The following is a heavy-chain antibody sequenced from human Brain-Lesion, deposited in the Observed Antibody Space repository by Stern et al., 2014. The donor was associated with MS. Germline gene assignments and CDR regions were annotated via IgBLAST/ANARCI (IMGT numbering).Heavy chain of an antibody. CDR3: ARRRDSSSSGFDY. CDR1: GYRITSNW. V-gene: IGHV5-51*01. Sequence: EVQLVESGAEVKKPGESLKISCTGSGYRITSNWIGWVRQMPGQGLEWVGMNWPGYSDTRYSPSFQGQVTISADKSISTASLQWSSLQASDTAMYYCARRRDSSSSGFDYWGQGTLVIVSS. CDR2: NWPGYSDT. D-gene: IGHD6-6*01. J-gene: IGHJ4*02.